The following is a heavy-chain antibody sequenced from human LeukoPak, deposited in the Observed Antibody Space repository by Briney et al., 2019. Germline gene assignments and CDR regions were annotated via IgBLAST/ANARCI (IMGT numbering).Heavy chain of an antibody. CDR3: ARVSYYGSGTFDQVGGSDYQYAMDV. CDR2: VYSGGKT. J-gene: IGHJ6*02. CDR1: GFTFSSYS. D-gene: IGHD3-10*01. Sequence: GGSLRLSCAASGFTFSSYSMSWVRQAPGKGLEWVSIVYSGGKTYYADSVKGRFTISRHNSQNTLYLQMNSLRVDDTAVYYCARVSYYGSGTFDQVGGSDYQYAMDVWGQGTTVTVSS. V-gene: IGHV3-53*04.